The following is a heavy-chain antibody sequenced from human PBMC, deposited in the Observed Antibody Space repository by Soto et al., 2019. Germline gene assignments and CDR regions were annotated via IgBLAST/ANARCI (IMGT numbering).Heavy chain of an antibody. V-gene: IGHV4-59*01. CDR2: IYYSGST. J-gene: IGHJ4*02. D-gene: IGHD6-19*01. CDR3: ARSCSYSSGWSCFDY. Sequence: SLTCTVSGGSISSYYWSWIRQPPGKGLEWIGYIYYSGSTNYNPSLKSRVTISVDTSKNQFSLKLSSVTAADTAVYYCARSCSYSSGWSCFDYWGQGTLVTVSS. CDR1: GGSISSYY.